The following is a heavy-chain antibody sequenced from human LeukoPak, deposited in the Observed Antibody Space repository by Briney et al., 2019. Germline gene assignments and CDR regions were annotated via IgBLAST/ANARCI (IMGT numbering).Heavy chain of an antibody. Sequence: GGSLTLSRAVSGFTFSRYSMNWVRQATGKGLEWVSYISSSSSTIYYADSVKGRFTIYRDHEKNSVFVQMNRLRAEDRAVYYWPKDLRYGIFDCCVQGTLVAVSS. V-gene: IGHV3-48*01. CDR2: ISSSSSTI. D-gene: IGHD4-17*01. J-gene: IGHJ4*02. CDR1: GFTFSRYS. CDR3: PKDLRYGIFDC.